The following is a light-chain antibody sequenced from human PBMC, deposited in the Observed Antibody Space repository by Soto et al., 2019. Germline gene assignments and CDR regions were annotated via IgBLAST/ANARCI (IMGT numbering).Light chain of an antibody. Sequence: DIQMTQSPSNLSASVGDRVIITCRASQTISTWVAWYQHKTGKAPTLLIYDASSLESGVPSRFSGGGSGTEFTLTISSLQPDDFATYYCHQYHTYSTFGQGTKVDIK. J-gene: IGKJ1*01. CDR2: DAS. CDR1: QTISTW. CDR3: HQYHTYST. V-gene: IGKV1-5*01.